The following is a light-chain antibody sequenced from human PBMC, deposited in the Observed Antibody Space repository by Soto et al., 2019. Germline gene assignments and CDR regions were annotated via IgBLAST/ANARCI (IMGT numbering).Light chain of an antibody. CDR2: DAS. CDR3: QQYNNYLTWT. J-gene: IGKJ1*01. V-gene: IGKV1-5*01. Sequence: DLPMTQSPSTLSASVGDRVTITCRASQSINRGLVWYQQKPGKAPKVLIVDASIVASGVPSRCSGSGSGTEFTLTISSLQPDDFATYYCQQYNNYLTWTFGQGTKVDIK. CDR1: QSINRG.